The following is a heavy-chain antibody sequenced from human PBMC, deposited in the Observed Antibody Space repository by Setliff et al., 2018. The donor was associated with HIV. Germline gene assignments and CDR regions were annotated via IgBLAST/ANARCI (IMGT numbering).Heavy chain of an antibody. CDR1: GYSISSGYY. V-gene: IGHV4-38-2*02. D-gene: IGHD2-15*01. J-gene: IGHJ5*02. CDR3: ARDLVLLDLDCSGGSCYDQNWFDP. CDR2: IYHSGST. Sequence: SETLSLTCAVSGYSISSGYYWGWIRQPPGKGLEWIGSIYHSGSTYYNPSLKSRVTISVDTSKNQFSLKLSSVTAADTAVYYCARDLVLLDLDCSGGSCYDQNWFDPWGQGTLVTV.